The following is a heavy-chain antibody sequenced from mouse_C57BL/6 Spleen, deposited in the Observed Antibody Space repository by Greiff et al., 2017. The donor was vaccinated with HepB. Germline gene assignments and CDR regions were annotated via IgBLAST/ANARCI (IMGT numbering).Heavy chain of an antibody. CDR2: INPNYGTT. J-gene: IGHJ4*01. CDR3: ARRGGSSYYYAMDY. Sequence: LQESGPELVKPGASVKISCKASGYSFTDYNMNWVKQSNGKSLEWIGVINPNYGTTSYNQKFKGKATLTVDQSSSTAYMQLNSLTSEDSAVYYCARRGGSSYYYAMDYWGQGTSVTVSS. V-gene: IGHV1-39*01. CDR1: GYSFTDYN. D-gene: IGHD1-1*01.